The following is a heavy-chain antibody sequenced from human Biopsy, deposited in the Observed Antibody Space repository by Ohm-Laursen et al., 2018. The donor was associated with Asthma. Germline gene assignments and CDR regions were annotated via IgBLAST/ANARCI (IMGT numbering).Heavy chain of an antibody. Sequence: TLSLTCAVSGASIKTDDHYWSWLRQPPGKGLEWFGFIHYSGSTSYNPSLKGGVTISVDTSKNQFSLKLSSVTAADTAVYYCARASVAASSNWFDPWGQGTLVSVSS. CDR1: GASIKTDDHY. CDR3: ARASVAASSNWFDP. J-gene: IGHJ5*01. D-gene: IGHD6-19*01. V-gene: IGHV4-30-4*01. CDR2: IHYSGST.